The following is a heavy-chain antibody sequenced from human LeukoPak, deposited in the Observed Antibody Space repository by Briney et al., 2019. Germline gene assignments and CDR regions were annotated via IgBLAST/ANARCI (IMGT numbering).Heavy chain of an antibody. CDR3: ARATPRDAFDI. J-gene: IGHJ3*02. V-gene: IGHV4-61*02. CDR2: IYTSGST. CDR1: GGSISSGSYY. Sequence: PPQTLSLTCTVSGGSISSGSYYWSWIRQPAGKGLEWIGRIYTSGSTNYNPSLRSRVTISVDTSKNQFSLKLSSVTAADTAVYYCARATPRDAFDIWGQGTMVTVSS.